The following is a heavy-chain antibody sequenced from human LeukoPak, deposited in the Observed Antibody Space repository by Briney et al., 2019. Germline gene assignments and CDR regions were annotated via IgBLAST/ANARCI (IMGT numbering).Heavy chain of an antibody. D-gene: IGHD3-3*01. CDR3: AAGGTIFGVVTRIDY. J-gene: IGHJ4*02. CDR1: GFTFTSSA. CDR2: IVVGSGNT. Sequence: ASVKVSCKASGFTFTSSAVQWVRQARGQRLEWIGWIVVGSGNTNYAQKFQERVTITRDMSTSTAYMELSSLRSEDTAVYYCAAGGTIFGVVTRIDYWGQGTLVTVSS. V-gene: IGHV1-58*01.